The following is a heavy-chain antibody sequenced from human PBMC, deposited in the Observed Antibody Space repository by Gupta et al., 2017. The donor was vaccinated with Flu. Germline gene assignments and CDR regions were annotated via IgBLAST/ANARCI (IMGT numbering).Heavy chain of an antibody. J-gene: IGHJ4*02. V-gene: IGHV1-69-2*01. Sequence: EVQLVQSGAEVKKPGATVKISCKVSGYTFTDYYMHWVQQAPGHGLEWMGLVDPEDGETIYAEKFQGRVTITADTSTDTAYMELSSLRSEDTAVYYCATGTGALLWFGELSRREMVYWGQGTLVTVSS. CDR2: VDPEDGET. CDR1: GYTFTDYY. CDR3: ATGTGALLWFGELSRREMVY. D-gene: IGHD3-10*01.